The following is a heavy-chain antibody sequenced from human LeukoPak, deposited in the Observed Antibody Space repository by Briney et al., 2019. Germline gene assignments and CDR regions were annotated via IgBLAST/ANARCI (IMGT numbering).Heavy chain of an antibody. Sequence: GGSLRLSCAASGFTFSSYSMNWARQAPGKGLEWVSYISSSSSTIYYADSMKGRFTISRDNAKNSLYLQMNSLRAEDTAVYYCARVGYCSSTSCYLFDYWGQGTLVTVSS. V-gene: IGHV3-48*01. CDR2: ISSSSSTI. CDR1: GFTFSSYS. D-gene: IGHD2-2*03. CDR3: ARVGYCSSTSCYLFDY. J-gene: IGHJ4*02.